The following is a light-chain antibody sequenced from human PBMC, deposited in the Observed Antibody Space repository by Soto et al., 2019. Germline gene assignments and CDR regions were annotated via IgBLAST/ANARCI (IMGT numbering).Light chain of an antibody. CDR1: QSLLHSNGYNY. V-gene: IGKV2-28*01. Sequence: DIVMTQSPLSLPVTPGEPASISCRSSQSLLHSNGYNYLDWYLQKPGQSPQLLIYLGSNRASGVPDGLSGSGSGTDFTRKISRVGAGDVGVYYCIKALQPPPYTWGRGTKREIK. CDR2: LGS. CDR3: IKALQPPPYT. J-gene: IGKJ2*01.